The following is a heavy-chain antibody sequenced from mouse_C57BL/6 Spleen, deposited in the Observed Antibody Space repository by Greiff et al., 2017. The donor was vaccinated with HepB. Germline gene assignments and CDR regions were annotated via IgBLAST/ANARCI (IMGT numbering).Heavy chain of an antibody. Sequence: QVQLQQPGAELVRPGSSVKLSCKASGYTFTSYWMHWVKQRPIQGLEWIGNIDPSESETHYNQKFKDKATLTVDKSSSTAYMQLSSLTSEDSAVYYCALPTMVTTDWYIDVWGTGTTVTVSS. CDR2: IDPSESET. J-gene: IGHJ1*03. CDR3: ALPTMVTTDWYIDV. D-gene: IGHD2-9*01. CDR1: GYTFTSYW. V-gene: IGHV1-52*01.